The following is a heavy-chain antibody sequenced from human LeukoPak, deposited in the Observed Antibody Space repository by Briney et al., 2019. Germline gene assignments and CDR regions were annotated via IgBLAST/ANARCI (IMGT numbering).Heavy chain of an antibody. CDR1: EFTFSSYA. CDR3: ARSGSGWFDR. D-gene: IGHD6-19*01. CDR2: ISGSGGST. Sequence: PEGSLRLSCAASEFTFSSYAVSCVRQAPGKGLEWVSVISGSGGSTYYADSVKGRFTISRDNSKNTLYLQMNSLRAEDTAIYYCARSGSGWFDRWGQGTLVTVSS. V-gene: IGHV3-23*01. J-gene: IGHJ5*02.